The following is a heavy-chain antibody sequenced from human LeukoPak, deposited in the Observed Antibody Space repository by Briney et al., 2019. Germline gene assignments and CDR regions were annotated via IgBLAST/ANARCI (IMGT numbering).Heavy chain of an antibody. D-gene: IGHD2-2*01. CDR1: GGTFSSYA. CDR3: ARDSNVVVVPAAFIDY. CDR2: ISAYNGNT. Sequence: ASVKVSCKASGGTFSSYAISWVRQAPGQGLEWMRWISAYNGNTNYAQKLQGRVTMTTDTSTSTAYMELRSLRSDDTAVYYCARDSNVVVVPAAFIDYWGQGTLVTVSS. V-gene: IGHV1-18*01. J-gene: IGHJ4*02.